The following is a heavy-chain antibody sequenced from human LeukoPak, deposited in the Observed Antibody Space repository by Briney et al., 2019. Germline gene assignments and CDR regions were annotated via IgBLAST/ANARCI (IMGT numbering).Heavy chain of an antibody. CDR3: AKTKPEGVRERWLHPGTAFDI. Sequence: GGSLRLSCAASGFTFSSYGMHWVRQAPGKGLEWVAVISYDGSNKYYADSVKGRFTISRDNSKNTLYLQMNSLRAEDTAVYYCAKTKPEGVRERWLHPGTAFDIWGQGTMVTVSS. D-gene: IGHD5-24*01. J-gene: IGHJ3*02. CDR2: ISYDGSNK. CDR1: GFTFSSYG. V-gene: IGHV3-30*18.